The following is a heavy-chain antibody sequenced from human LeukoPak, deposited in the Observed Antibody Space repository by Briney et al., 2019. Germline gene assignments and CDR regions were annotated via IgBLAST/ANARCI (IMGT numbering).Heavy chain of an antibody. CDR3: ARVMVYGGDYYYGIVV. V-gene: IGHV4-59*01. CDR1: GGSILSYY. J-gene: IGHJ6*02. CDR2: IYYSGST. Sequence: SETLSLTCTVSGGSILSYYWSWIRPRPGEGREWGWDIYYSGSTNYNPSPKSRVTISVDPSKNQFSLKLSSVTAADSAVYYWARVMVYGGDYYYGIVVWGQGATVTVS. D-gene: IGHD2-8*01.